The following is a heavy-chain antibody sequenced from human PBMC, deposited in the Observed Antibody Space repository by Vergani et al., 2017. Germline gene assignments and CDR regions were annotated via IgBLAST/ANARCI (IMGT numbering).Heavy chain of an antibody. J-gene: IGHJ3*02. CDR2: ISSSSSYI. D-gene: IGHD3-10*01. V-gene: IGHV3-21*01. Sequence: EVQLVESGGGLVKPGGSLRLSCAASGFTFSSYSMNWVRQAPGKGLEWVSSISSSSSYIYYADSVKGRFTISRDNAKNSLYLQMNSLRAEDTAVYYCARDLRQLFVRGPHAFDIWGQGTMVTVSS. CDR3: ARDLRQLFVRGPHAFDI. CDR1: GFTFSSYS.